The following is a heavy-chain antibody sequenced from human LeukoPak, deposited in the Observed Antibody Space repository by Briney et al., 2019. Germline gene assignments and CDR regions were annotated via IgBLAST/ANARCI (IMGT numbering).Heavy chain of an antibody. V-gene: IGHV4-34*01. CDR3: ARSSRIAAAGTGWFDP. CDR2: INHSGST. Sequence: PSETLSLTCAVYGGSFSRYYWSWIRQPPGKGLEWIGEINHSGSTNYNPSLKSRVTISVDTCKNQFSLKLSSVTAADTAVYYCARSSRIAAAGTGWFDPWGQGTLVTVSS. J-gene: IGHJ5*02. CDR1: GGSFSRYY. D-gene: IGHD6-13*01.